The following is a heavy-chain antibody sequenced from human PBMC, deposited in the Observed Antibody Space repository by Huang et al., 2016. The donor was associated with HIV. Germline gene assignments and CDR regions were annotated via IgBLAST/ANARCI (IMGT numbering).Heavy chain of an antibody. Sequence: EIHLVESGGGLVQPGGSLRLSCVVSGFTFNVYSMEWVRQAPGKGREWLSHIRISRCRTHHADSVNGRFTISRDSAKNSLYLQMNRLRPEDMAVYYCARGKFDILTGWDDTYYFDHWGQGTLVTVSS. CDR1: GFTFNVYS. CDR3: ARGKFDILTGWDDTYYFDH. V-gene: IGHV3-48*01. D-gene: IGHD3-9*01. CDR2: IRISRCRT. J-gene: IGHJ4*02.